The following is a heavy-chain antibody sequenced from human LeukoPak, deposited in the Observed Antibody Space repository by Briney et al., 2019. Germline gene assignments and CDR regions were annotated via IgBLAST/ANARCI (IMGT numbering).Heavy chain of an antibody. CDR1: GFTFSSYA. V-gene: IGHV3-48*02. D-gene: IGHD2-21*01. CDR3: ARSYSFDY. CDR2: IRSTSSTI. Sequence: TGGSLRFSCAASGFTFSSYAMNWVRQAPGKGLEWISYIRSTSSTIYHADSVKGRFTISRDNAKNSLYLQMNSLRDEDTAVYYCARSYSFDYWGQGTLVTVSS. J-gene: IGHJ4*02.